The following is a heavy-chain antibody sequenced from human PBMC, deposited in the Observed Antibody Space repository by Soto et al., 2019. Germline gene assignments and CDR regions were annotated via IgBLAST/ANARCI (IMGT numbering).Heavy chain of an antibody. J-gene: IGHJ3*02. CDR2: ISAYNGNT. V-gene: IGHV1-18*04. CDR1: GYTFTAYS. Sequence: GASVKVSCKASGYTFTAYSMHWVRQAPGQGLEWMGWISAYNGNTNYAQKLQGRVTMTTDTSTSTAYMELRSLRSDDTAVYYCARDNYDSSGYYSDAFDIWGQGTMVTVSS. D-gene: IGHD3-22*01. CDR3: ARDNYDSSGYYSDAFDI.